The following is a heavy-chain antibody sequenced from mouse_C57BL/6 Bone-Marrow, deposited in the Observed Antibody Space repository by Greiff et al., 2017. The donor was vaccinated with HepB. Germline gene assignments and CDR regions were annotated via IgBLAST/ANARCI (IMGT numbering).Heavy chain of an antibody. D-gene: IGHD2-4*01. V-gene: IGHV1-63*01. Sequence: QVQLQQSGAELVRPGTSVKMSCKASGYTFTNYWIGWAKQRPGHGLEWIGDIYPGGGYTNYNEKFKGKATLTADKSSSTAYMQFSSLTSEDSAIYYCARGAYDYARLYYFDYWGQGTTLTVSS. CDR2: IYPGGGYT. CDR3: ARGAYDYARLYYFDY. J-gene: IGHJ2*01. CDR1: GYTFTNYW.